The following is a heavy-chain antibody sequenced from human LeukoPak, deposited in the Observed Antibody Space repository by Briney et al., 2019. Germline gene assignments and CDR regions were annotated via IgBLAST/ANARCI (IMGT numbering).Heavy chain of an antibody. J-gene: IGHJ5*02. CDR2: INHSGST. Sequence: SETLSLTCAVYGGSFSGYYWSWIRQPPGKGLEWIGEINHSGSTNYNPSLKSRVTISVDTSKNQFSLKLSSVTAADTAVYYCARRPSTLYCSSTSCYMRWFDPWGQGTLVTVSS. D-gene: IGHD2-2*02. V-gene: IGHV4-34*01. CDR1: GGSFSGYY. CDR3: ARRPSTLYCSSTSCYMRWFDP.